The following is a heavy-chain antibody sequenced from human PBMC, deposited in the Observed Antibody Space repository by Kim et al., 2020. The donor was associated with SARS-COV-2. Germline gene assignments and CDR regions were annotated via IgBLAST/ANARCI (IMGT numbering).Heavy chain of an antibody. CDR3: ARDLRYIPFMVRGANLAVYYGMDV. CDR2: ISSSGSTI. Sequence: GGSLRLSCAASGFTFSDYYMSWIRQAPGKGLEWVSYISSSGSTIYYADSVKGRFTISRDNAKNSLYLQMNSLRAEDTAVYYCARDLRYIPFMVRGANLAVYYGMDVWGQGTTVTVSS. D-gene: IGHD3-10*01. V-gene: IGHV3-11*01. CDR1: GFTFSDYY. J-gene: IGHJ6*02.